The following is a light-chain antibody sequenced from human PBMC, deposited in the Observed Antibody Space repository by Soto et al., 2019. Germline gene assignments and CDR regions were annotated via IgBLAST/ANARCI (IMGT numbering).Light chain of an antibody. CDR2: DAS. J-gene: IGKJ4*01. CDR1: QSVYRF. V-gene: IGKV3-11*01. CDR3: QQHGTWPLT. Sequence: EIVLTQSPGTLSLYPGERATLSCRASQSVYRFLTWYQQKPGQAPSLLIYDASNRATGIPARFSGSGSGTEFTLTISSLEPEDSAVYYCQQHGTWPLTFGGGTKVDIK.